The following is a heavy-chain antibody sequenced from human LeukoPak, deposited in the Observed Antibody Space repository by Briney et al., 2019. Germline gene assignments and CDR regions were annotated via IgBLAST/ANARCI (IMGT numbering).Heavy chain of an antibody. Sequence: SETLPLTCSVSGASISSYYWTWIRQPAGKGLEWIGRFSTTWSTSYNPSLKSRVTMSVDTSKNQFSLRLSSVTAADTAVYYCARVDGGSTGILHTWGQGTLVTGSS. D-gene: IGHD7-27*01. CDR1: GASISSYY. CDR3: ARVDGGSTGILHT. CDR2: FSTTWST. V-gene: IGHV4-4*07. J-gene: IGHJ5*02.